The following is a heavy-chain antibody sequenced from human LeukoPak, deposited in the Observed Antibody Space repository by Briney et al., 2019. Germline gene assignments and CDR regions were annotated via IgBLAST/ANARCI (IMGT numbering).Heavy chain of an antibody. CDR1: GYSISSGYY. D-gene: IGHD3-3*01. J-gene: IGHJ5*02. CDR3: ARVGYYDFWSGKGWFDP. V-gene: IGHV4-38-2*02. Sequence: SETLSLTCTVSGYSISSGYYWGWIRQPPGKGLEWIGSIYHSGSTYYNPSLKSRVTISVGTSKNQFSLKLSSVTAADTAVYYCARVGYYDFWSGKGWFDPWGQGTLVTVSS. CDR2: IYHSGST.